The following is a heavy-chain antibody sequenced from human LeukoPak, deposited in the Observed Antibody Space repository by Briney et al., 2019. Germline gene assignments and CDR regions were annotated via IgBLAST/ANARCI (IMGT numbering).Heavy chain of an antibody. J-gene: IGHJ4*02. CDR2: IYYSGST. V-gene: IGHV4-59*01. Sequence: KPSETLSLTCTVSGGSISSYYWSWIRQPPGKGLEWIGYIYYSGSTNCNPSLKSRVTISVDTSKNQFSLKLSSVTAADTAVYYCASSWSGELSTLDYWGQGTLVTVSS. CDR3: ASSWSGELSTLDY. D-gene: IGHD3-10*01. CDR1: GGSISSYY.